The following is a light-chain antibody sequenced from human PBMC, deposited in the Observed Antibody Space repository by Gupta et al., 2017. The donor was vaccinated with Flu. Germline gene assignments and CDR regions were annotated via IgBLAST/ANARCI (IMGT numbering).Light chain of an antibody. CDR2: KAS. CDR1: QSVRTW. CDR3: HQYDTYPWT. V-gene: IGKV1-5*03. J-gene: IGKJ1*01. Sequence: DIQMTQCPSSLSASLGDRVSITCRASQSVRTWVAWFKQKPGKAPKLLIYKASTLQSGVPSRFSGSGSGTDFTLTIDSLQPDDFATYYCHQYDTYPWTFGQGTKVEVK.